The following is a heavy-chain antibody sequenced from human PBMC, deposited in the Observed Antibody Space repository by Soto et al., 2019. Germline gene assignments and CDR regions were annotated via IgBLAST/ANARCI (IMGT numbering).Heavy chain of an antibody. CDR3: ARDGLSVAGKTYYYYGMDV. V-gene: IGHV3-21*01. CDR1: GFTFSSYS. J-gene: IGHJ6*02. CDR2: ISSSSSYI. D-gene: IGHD6-19*01. Sequence: GGSLRLSCAASGFTFSSYSMNWVRQAPGKGLEWVSSISSSSSYIYYADSVKGRFTISRDNAKNSLYLQMNSLRAEDTAVYYCARDGLSVAGKTYYYYGMDVWGQGTTVTVSS.